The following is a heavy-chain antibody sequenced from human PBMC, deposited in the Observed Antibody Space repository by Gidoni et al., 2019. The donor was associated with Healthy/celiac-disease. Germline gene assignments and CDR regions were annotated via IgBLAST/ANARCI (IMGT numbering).Heavy chain of an antibody. CDR3: ARVFGGFWSGYYKSENWFDP. V-gene: IGHV1-46*01. CDR1: GYNFTSYY. J-gene: IGHJ5*02. Sequence: QVQLVQSGAEVKKPGASVKVSCTASGYNFTSYYMHWVRQAPGQGLEWMGIINPSGGSTSYAQKFQGRVTMTRDTSTSTVYMELSSLRSEDTAVYYCARVFGGFWSGYYKSENWFDPWGQGTLVTVSS. CDR2: INPSGGST. D-gene: IGHD3-3*01.